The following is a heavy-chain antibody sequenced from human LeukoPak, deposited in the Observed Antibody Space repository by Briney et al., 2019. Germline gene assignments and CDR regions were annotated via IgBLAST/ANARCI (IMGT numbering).Heavy chain of an antibody. CDR1: GFTFSSYG. CDR2: ISYDGSNT. Sequence: QPGRSLRLSCAASGFTFSSYGMHWVRQAPGKGLEWVAVISYDGSNTYYADSVKGRFTISRDNSKNMLYLQMNSLRAEDTAVYYCAKPYYYGSRSYMDYWGQGTLVTVSS. V-gene: IGHV3-30*18. J-gene: IGHJ4*02. CDR3: AKPYYYGSRSYMDY. D-gene: IGHD3-10*01.